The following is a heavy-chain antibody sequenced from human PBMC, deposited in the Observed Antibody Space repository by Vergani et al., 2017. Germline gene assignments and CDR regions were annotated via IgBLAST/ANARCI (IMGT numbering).Heavy chain of an antibody. CDR1: GGTFSSYA. D-gene: IGHD6-6*01. CDR2: IIPIFGTA. V-gene: IGHV1-69*06. CDR3: ARDWRTRSIAARPRGSYYYGMDV. J-gene: IGHJ6*02. Sequence: QVQLVQSGAEVKKPGSSVKVSCKASGGTFSSYAISWVRQAPGQGLEWMGGIIPIFGTANYAQKFQGRVTITADKSTSTAYVELSSLRSEDTAVYYCARDWRTRSIAARPRGSYYYGMDVWGQGTTVTVSS.